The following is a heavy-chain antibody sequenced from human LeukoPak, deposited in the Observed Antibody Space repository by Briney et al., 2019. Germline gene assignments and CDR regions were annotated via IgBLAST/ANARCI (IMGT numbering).Heavy chain of an antibody. CDR1: GFTLSGYE. Sequence: GGSLRLSCTASGFTLSGYEMSWVRQAPGKGLEWVSYISTSGSTIYYADSVKGRFTISRDNAKNSLYLQMNSLRAEDTAVYYCARDSRYYYGSGIYSTRYFDYWGQGTLVTVSS. D-gene: IGHD3-10*01. J-gene: IGHJ4*02. CDR3: ARDSRYYYGSGIYSTRYFDY. V-gene: IGHV3-48*03. CDR2: ISTSGSTI.